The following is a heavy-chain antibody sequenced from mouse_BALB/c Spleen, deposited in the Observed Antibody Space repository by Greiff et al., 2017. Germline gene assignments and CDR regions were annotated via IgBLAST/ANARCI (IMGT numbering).Heavy chain of an antibody. CDR1: GYAFTNYL. CDR2: INPGSGGT. J-gene: IGHJ4*01. Sequence: QVQLKQSGAELVRPGTSVKVSCKASGYAFTNYLIEWVKQRPGQGLEWIGVINPGSGGTNYNEKFKGKATLTADKSSSTAYMQLSSLTSDDSAVYFCARWREGYYAMDYWGQGTSVTVSS. CDR3: ARWREGYYAMDY. V-gene: IGHV1-54*01.